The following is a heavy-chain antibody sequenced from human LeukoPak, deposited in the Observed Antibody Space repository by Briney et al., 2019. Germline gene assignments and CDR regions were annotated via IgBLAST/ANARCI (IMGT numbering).Heavy chain of an antibody. D-gene: IGHD6-13*01. CDR2: INPSGGST. CDR3: ARSAGTDAFDI. J-gene: IGHJ3*02. V-gene: IGHV1-46*01. CDR1: GYTFTSYY. Sequence: GASVKVSCKASGYTFTSYYMHWVRQAPGQGLEWMGIINPSGGSTSYAQKFQGRVTMTRDTSTSTVYMELSSLRSGDTAVYYCARSAGTDAFDIWGQGTMVTVSS.